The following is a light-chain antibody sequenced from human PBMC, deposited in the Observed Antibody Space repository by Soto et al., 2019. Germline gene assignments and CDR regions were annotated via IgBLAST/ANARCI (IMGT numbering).Light chain of an antibody. J-gene: IGLJ2*01. V-gene: IGLV2-11*01. CDR2: DVS. Sequence: QSALTQPRSVSGSPGQSVTISCTGTSSDVGGYNYVSWYQQHPGKAPKLMIYDVSKRPSGVPDRFSGSKSGNTASLTISGLQAEDEADYHCCSYEGSYTVFCGGTKVTVL. CDR3: CSYEGSYTV. CDR1: SSDVGGYNY.